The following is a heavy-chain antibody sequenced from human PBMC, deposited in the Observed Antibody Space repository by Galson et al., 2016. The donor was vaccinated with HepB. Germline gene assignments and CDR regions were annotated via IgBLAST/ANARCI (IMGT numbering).Heavy chain of an antibody. D-gene: IGHD6-13*01. J-gene: IGHJ4*02. Sequence: SLRLSCAASEFTFSSYAMSWVRQAPGKGLEWVSSISDSGGRTNYADSVKGRFTVSRDNPKSTLYLQMNSLRAEDTAIYYCAKDLWVGQQLAYYFYFWGQGTLVTVSS. CDR3: AKDLWVGQQLAYYFYF. CDR2: ISDSGGRT. V-gene: IGHV3-23*01. CDR1: EFTFSSYA.